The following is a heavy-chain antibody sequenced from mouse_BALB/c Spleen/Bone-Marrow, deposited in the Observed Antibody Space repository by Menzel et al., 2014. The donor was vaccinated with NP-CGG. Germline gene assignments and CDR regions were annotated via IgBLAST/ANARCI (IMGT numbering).Heavy chain of an antibody. CDR1: GYTFTSYV. CDR2: INPYNDGT. CDR3: ARGGYGNVYYAMDY. V-gene: IGHV1-14*01. D-gene: IGHD2-10*02. J-gene: IGHJ4*01. Sequence: VQLQQPGPELVKPGASVKMSCKASGYTFTSYVMHWVKQKPGQGLEWIGYINPYNDGTKYNEKSKGKATLTSDKSSSTAYMELSSLTSEDSAVYYCARGGYGNVYYAMDYWGQGTSVTVSS.